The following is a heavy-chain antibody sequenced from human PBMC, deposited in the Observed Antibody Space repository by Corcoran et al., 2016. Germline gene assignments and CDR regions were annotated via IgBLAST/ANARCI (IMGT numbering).Heavy chain of an antibody. CDR2: IYPSDSDT. CDR3: ARFGGSSGWYGGLDY. V-gene: IGHV5-51*01. D-gene: IGHD6-19*01. Sequence: EVELVQSGAEVKEPGESLKISCKGSGYSFTSHWIAWVRQMPGKGLEWMGIIYPSDSDTRYSPSLQGQVTISADKSISTAYLQWGSLKASDTTMYYCARFGGSSGWYGGLDYWGQGTLVTVPS. J-gene: IGHJ4*02. CDR1: GYSFTSHW.